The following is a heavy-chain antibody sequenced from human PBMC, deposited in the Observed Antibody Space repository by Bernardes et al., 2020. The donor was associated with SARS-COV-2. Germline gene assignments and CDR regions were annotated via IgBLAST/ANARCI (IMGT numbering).Heavy chain of an antibody. Sequence: SVKVSCKASGRTFSSYAISWVRQAPGQGLEWMGGIFPIFDIVNYAQNFQGRVTITADESTSTAYMELSSLRSEDTAIYYCARDLEGYYGMDVWGQGTTVTVSS. CDR2: IFPIFDIV. J-gene: IGHJ6*02. D-gene: IGHD3-3*01. CDR3: ARDLEGYYGMDV. CDR1: GRTFSSYA. V-gene: IGHV1-69*13.